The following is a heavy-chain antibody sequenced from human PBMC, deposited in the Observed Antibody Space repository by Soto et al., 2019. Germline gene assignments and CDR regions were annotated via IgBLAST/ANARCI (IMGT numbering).Heavy chain of an antibody. D-gene: IGHD3-3*01. Sequence: SETLSLTCTVSGGSISSGDYYWSWIRQPPGKGLEWIGYIYYSGSTYYNPSLKSRVTISVDTSKNQFSLKLSSVTAADTAVYYCARETRITIFGVVITEGYWFDPWGQVTLVTVSS. CDR2: IYYSGST. CDR1: GGSISSGDYY. V-gene: IGHV4-30-4*01. J-gene: IGHJ5*02. CDR3: ARETRITIFGVVITEGYWFDP.